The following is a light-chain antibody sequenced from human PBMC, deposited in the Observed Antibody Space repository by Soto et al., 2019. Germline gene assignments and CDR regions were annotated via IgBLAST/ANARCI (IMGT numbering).Light chain of an antibody. CDR3: QQYNTYST. CDR2: DAS. V-gene: IGKV1-5*01. J-gene: IGKJ5*01. Sequence: DIQMTQSPSTPSASVGGSVTIPCRANQSIRKWLAWYPQKQGKAPNPLIYDASSLKSGVPARFSGSGSGTEFTLTISSLQPDDFATYYCQQYNTYSTFGQGTRLEIK. CDR1: QSIRKW.